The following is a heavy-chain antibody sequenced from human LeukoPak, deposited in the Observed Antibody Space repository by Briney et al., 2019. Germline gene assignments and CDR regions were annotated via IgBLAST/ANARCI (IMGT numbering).Heavy chain of an antibody. Sequence: PSQTLSLTCTVPGGSISSGDYYWSWIRQPPGKGLEWIGYIYYSGSTYYNPSLKSRVTISVDTSKNQFSLKLSSVTAADTAVYYCAREDGAAHATWDYWGQGTLVTVSS. J-gene: IGHJ4*02. CDR3: AREDGAAHATWDY. CDR2: IYYSGST. D-gene: IGHD4-17*01. CDR1: GGSISSGDYY. V-gene: IGHV4-30-4*01.